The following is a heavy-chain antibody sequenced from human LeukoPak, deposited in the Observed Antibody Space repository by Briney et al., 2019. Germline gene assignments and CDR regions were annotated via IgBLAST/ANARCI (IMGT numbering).Heavy chain of an antibody. V-gene: IGHV1-18*01. D-gene: IGHD3-22*01. CDR2: ISVYNGNT. CDR3: ARDSAVGYDSSAYYSGQDY. CDR1: GYTFTSYG. J-gene: IGHJ4*02. Sequence: GASVKVSCKASGYTFTSYGISWVRQAPGQGLEWMGWISVYNGNTNYAQKLQGRVTMTTDTSTSTAYMELRSLRSDDTAVYYCARDSAVGYDSSAYYSGQDYWGQGTLVTVSS.